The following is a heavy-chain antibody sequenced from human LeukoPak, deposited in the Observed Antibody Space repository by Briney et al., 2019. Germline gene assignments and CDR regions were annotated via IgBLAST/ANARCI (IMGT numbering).Heavy chain of an antibody. Sequence: GGSLRLSCAASGFTFSNYGMSWVRQAPGKGLEWVANIKQDGSEKYYVDSVKGRFTISRDNAKNSLYLQMNSLRAEDTAVYYCARLGDSSGYYDYWGQGTLVTVSS. D-gene: IGHD3-22*01. CDR3: ARLGDSSGYYDY. CDR2: IKQDGSEK. CDR1: GFTFSNYG. J-gene: IGHJ4*02. V-gene: IGHV3-7*04.